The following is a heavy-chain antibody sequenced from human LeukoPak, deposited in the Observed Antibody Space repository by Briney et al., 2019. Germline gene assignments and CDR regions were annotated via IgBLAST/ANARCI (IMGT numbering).Heavy chain of an antibody. J-gene: IGHJ4*02. D-gene: IGHD6-6*01. CDR3: ARGSEYTSSTNYYFDY. CDR1: RFTFSSYW. Sequence: GGSLRLSCAASRFTFSSYWMSWVRQAPGKGLEWVANIKQDGSEKHYVDSVKGRFTISRDNAKKSLFLHMNSLRVEDTAVYYCARGSEYTSSTNYYFDYWGQGTLVTVSS. CDR2: IKQDGSEK. V-gene: IGHV3-7*01.